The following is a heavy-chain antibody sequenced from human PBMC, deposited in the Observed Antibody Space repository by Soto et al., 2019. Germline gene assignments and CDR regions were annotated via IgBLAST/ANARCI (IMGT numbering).Heavy chain of an antibody. CDR3: ARKCGKWEPADY. CDR1: GYTFSNNG. J-gene: IGHJ4*02. CDR2: ISAYSGNT. Sequence: QVVQSGAEVKEPGASVKISCEASGYTFSNNGIGWVRQALGQGLEWMGWISAYSGNTIYAQKFQGRVTMTTDTSKSTAYMDMRSLRSDDTAVYYCARKCGKWEPADYWGQVTLVTVSS. V-gene: IGHV1-18*01. D-gene: IGHD1-26*01.